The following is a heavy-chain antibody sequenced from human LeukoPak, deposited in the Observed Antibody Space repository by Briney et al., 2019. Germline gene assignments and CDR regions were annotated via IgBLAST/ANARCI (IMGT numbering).Heavy chain of an antibody. CDR2: INGNDGST. CDR3: ARDEGSTYNQLDY. Sequence: GASVKVSCKASGYTFDNFYIHWVRQAPGRGPERMGWINGNDGSTNYAQKFQGRVTMTRVTAISTVYMDLSGLRPDDTAIYYCARDEGSTYNQLDYWGQGTLVPVSS. CDR1: GYTFDNFY. J-gene: IGHJ4*02. D-gene: IGHD1-14*01. V-gene: IGHV1-2*02.